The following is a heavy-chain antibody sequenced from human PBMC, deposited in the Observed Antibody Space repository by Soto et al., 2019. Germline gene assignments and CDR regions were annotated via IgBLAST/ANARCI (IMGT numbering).Heavy chain of an antibody. J-gene: IGHJ4*02. Sequence: ASVKVSCKASGYTFTSCGINWVRQAPGQGLEWMGWIRGNNGNTNYAQKFQDRVTMTTDTSTTTAYMELRSLRSDDTAVYYCVRDLGTLTKGILGYWGQGTLVTVSS. CDR3: VRDLGTLTKGILGY. CDR2: IRGNNGNT. D-gene: IGHD3-16*01. CDR1: GYTFTSCG. V-gene: IGHV1-18*01.